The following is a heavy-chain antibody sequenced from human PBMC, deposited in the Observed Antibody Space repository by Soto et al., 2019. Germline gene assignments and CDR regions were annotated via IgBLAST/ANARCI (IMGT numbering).Heavy chain of an antibody. D-gene: IGHD3-9*01. CDR3: TTGIYYDILTGYHNVAY. J-gene: IGHJ4*02. V-gene: IGHV3-15*01. CDR1: GLNLSHPW. CDR2: IKSNTDGGTA. Sequence: EVQLEESGGGLGKPGGSLRLSCAASGLNLSHPWMTWVRQAAGKGLEWVGRIKSNTDGGTADYAAPVKGRFTISRDDSKNTVYLQMNSLKTEDTDVYYCTTGIYYDILTGYHNVAYWGQGTLVTVSS.